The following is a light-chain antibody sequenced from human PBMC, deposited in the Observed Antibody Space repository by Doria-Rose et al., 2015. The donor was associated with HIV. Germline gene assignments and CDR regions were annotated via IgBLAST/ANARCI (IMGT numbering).Light chain of an antibody. Sequence: TQSPGTLSLSPGERATLSCRASQSFSSTYLAWYQQKPGQTPSLLIYDGSTRTTGIPDRFSASGSGTDFTLTINRLEPEDFALYYCHQYGTSWTFGQGTKVEI. CDR2: DGS. J-gene: IGKJ1*01. CDR1: QSFSSTY. V-gene: IGKV3-20*01. CDR3: HQYGTSWT.